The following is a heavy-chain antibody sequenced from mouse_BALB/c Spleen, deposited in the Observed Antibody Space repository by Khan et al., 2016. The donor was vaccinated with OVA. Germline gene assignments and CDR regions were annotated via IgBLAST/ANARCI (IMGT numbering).Heavy chain of an antibody. J-gene: IGHJ4*01. D-gene: IGHD2-12*01. CDR2: ISYSGST. CDR1: GYSITSDYA. Sequence: EVKLLESGPGLVKPSQSLSLTCTVTGYSITSDYAWNWIRQFPGNKLEWMCYISYSGSTNYNPAFKSRISITRDTSKNQSFLQLNSVTTEDTATYYCARDSSRYNYAMDYWGQGTSVTVSS. V-gene: IGHV3-2*02. CDR3: ARDSSRYNYAMDY.